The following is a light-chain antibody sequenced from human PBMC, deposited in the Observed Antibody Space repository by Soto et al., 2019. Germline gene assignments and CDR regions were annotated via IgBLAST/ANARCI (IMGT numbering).Light chain of an antibody. J-gene: IGKJ2*01. CDR2: GAS. V-gene: IGKV3-15*01. Sequence: ETVMTQSPATLSVSPGERATLACRASQSVGTLLAWYQQKPGQAPRLLIHGASKRATGTPDRFSGSGSETEFTLTISSVQSEDFAVYFCQQYKNSPPETFGQGTRVEIK. CDR3: QQYKNSPPET. CDR1: QSVGTL.